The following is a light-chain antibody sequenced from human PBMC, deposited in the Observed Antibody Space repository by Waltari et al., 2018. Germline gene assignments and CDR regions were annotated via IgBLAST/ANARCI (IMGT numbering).Light chain of an antibody. CDR3: QQGYSYPPWT. V-gene: IGKV1-6*01. Sequence: IQMTQSQSSLSASVGDTVTITCQASQGIGNNLNWYQQKPGKAPKLLIYRTSTLQSVIPSRFSGSGSVTNFTLTISSLQPEDFATYYCQQGYSYPPWTFGQGTKVEIK. CDR1: QGIGNN. CDR2: RTS. J-gene: IGKJ1*01.